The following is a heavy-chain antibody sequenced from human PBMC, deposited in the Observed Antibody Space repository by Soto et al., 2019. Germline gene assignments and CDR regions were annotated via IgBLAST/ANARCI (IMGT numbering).Heavy chain of an antibody. V-gene: IGHV4-39*01. D-gene: IGHD2-21*02. J-gene: IGHJ4*02. CDR2: IYYSGRT. Sequence: SETLSLTCIVSGESIISSSSYWGWILHPRGKGLEWIGSIYYSGRTYYNPSFKSRVTISIDTSKNQFSLKLSSVTATDTAVYYCARQRTTVVTQAYFDHWGQGALVTVSS. CDR3: ARQRTTVVTQAYFDH. CDR1: GESIISSSSY.